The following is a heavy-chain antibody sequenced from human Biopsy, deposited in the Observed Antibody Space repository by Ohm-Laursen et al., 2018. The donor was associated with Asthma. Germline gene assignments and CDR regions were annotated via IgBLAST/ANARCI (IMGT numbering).Heavy chain of an antibody. CDR1: GFSFDDCA. V-gene: IGHV3-9*01. D-gene: IGHD3-22*01. CDR3: AKSADYYDSTDYLDF. J-gene: IGHJ4*01. CDR2: ISWNSGNI. Sequence: SLRLSCTASGFSFDDCAMHWVRHAPGKGLEWVSSISWNSGNIDYADSVKGRFTISRDNAKNSLYLQMQSLRPEDTAFYYCAKSADYYDSTDYLDFWGRGTLVTVSS.